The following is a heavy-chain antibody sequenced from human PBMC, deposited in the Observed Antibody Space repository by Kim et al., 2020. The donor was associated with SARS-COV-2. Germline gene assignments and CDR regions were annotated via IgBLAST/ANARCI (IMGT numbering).Heavy chain of an antibody. CDR1: GYTFTSYG. Sequence: ASVKVSCKASGYTFTSYGISWVRQAPGQGLEWMGWISAYNGNTNYAQKPQGRVTMTTDTSTSTAYMELRSLRSDDTAVYYCARDLRSATSPNITIFGVDRFYGMDVWGQGTTVTVSS. J-gene: IGHJ6*02. CDR3: ARDLRSATSPNITIFGVDRFYGMDV. CDR2: ISAYNGNT. D-gene: IGHD3-3*01. V-gene: IGHV1-18*04.